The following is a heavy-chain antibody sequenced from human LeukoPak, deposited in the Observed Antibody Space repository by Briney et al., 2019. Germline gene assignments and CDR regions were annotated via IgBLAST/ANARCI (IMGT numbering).Heavy chain of an antibody. V-gene: IGHV1-69*13. Sequence: SVKVSCKASGGXFSSYAISWVRQAPGQGLEWMGGIIPIFGTANYAQKFQGRVTITADESTSTAYMELSSLRSEDTAVYYCARAVGGYYDILTGYIWGQGIMVTVSS. CDR3: ARAVGGYYDILTGYI. D-gene: IGHD3-9*01. J-gene: IGHJ3*02. CDR1: GGXFSSYA. CDR2: IIPIFGTA.